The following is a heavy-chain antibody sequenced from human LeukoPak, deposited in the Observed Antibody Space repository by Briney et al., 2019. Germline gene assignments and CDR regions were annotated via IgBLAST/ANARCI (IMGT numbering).Heavy chain of an antibody. CDR3: ARDLRHEKWELRDC. D-gene: IGHD1-26*01. CDR1: GFTFSSYA. CDR2: ISGSGGST. Sequence: PGGSLRLSCAASGFTFSSYAMSWVRQAPGKGLEWVSAISGSGGSTYYADSVKGRFTVSRDNSRNTLYLQMISLRAEDTAVYYCARDLRHEKWELRDCWGQGTLVTVSS. J-gene: IGHJ4*02. V-gene: IGHV3-23*01.